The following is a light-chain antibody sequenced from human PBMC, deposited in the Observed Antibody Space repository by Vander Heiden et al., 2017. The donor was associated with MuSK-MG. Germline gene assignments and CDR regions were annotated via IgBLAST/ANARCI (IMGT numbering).Light chain of an antibody. J-gene: IGKJ1*01. CDR2: AAS. V-gene: IGKV1-39*01. Sequence: DIQMTQSPSFLSASVGDRVTITCRASQSISSYLNWYQQKPGKAPKLLIYAASSLQSGVPSRFSGSGSGTDFTLTISRLQPEDFATYYCQQSYSTPGTFGQGTKVEIK. CDR3: QQSYSTPGT. CDR1: QSISSY.